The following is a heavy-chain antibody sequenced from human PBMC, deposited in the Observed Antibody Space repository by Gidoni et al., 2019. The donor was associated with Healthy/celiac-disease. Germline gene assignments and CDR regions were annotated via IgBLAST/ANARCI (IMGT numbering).Heavy chain of an antibody. CDR1: GGSFSSYA. J-gene: IGHJ4*02. CDR2: IIPVFGST. D-gene: IGHD3-10*01. Sequence: QVHLVQPGAEVKKPGYSVKVSCKASGGSFSSYAISWVRQAPGQGLEWMGGIIPVFGSTHYPQKFQDRVIITADESTSTAYMELRNLRSEDTAMYYCARDNRGSIDYWGQGTLVTVSS. CDR3: ARDNRGSIDY. V-gene: IGHV1-69*01.